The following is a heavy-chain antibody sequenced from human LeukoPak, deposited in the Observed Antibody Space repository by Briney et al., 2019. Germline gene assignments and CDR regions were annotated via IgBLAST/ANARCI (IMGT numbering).Heavy chain of an antibody. V-gene: IGHV4-34*01. Sequence: SETLSLTCAVYGGSFSGYYWSWIRQPPGKGLEWIGEINHSGSTNYNPSLKSRVTISVDTSKNQFSLKLSSVTAADTAVYYCARDRTVRGFQFDYWGQGTLVTVSS. CDR2: INHSGST. CDR3: ARDRTVRGFQFDY. J-gene: IGHJ4*02. D-gene: IGHD3-10*01. CDR1: GGSFSGYY.